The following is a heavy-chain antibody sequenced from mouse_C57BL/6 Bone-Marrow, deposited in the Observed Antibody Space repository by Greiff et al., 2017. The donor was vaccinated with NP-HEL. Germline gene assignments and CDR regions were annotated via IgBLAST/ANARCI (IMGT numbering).Heavy chain of an antibody. D-gene: IGHD1-1*01. CDR3: ARYYYGSRGWYFDV. Sequence: VQLQQPGADLVKPGASVKLSCKASGYTFTSYWMHWVKQRPGRGLEWIGRIDPNRGGTKFNEKFKTTATLTVDKPSSTAYVQLSSLTSEDSALYYCARYYYGSRGWYFDVWGTGTTVTVSS. V-gene: IGHV1-72*01. CDR2: IDPNRGGT. J-gene: IGHJ1*03. CDR1: GYTFTSYW.